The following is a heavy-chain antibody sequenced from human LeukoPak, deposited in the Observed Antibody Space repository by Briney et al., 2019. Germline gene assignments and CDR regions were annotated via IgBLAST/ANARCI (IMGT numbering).Heavy chain of an antibody. V-gene: IGHV3-21*01. CDR1: GFAVSSNY. Sequence: GGSLRLSCAASGFAVSSNYMSWVRQAPGKGLEWVSSISSSSSYIYYADSVKGRFTISRDNAKNSLYLQMNSLRAEDTAVYYCARDLLGSSWYWGQGTLVTVSS. CDR2: ISSSSSYI. CDR3: ARDLLGSSWY. J-gene: IGHJ4*02. D-gene: IGHD6-13*01.